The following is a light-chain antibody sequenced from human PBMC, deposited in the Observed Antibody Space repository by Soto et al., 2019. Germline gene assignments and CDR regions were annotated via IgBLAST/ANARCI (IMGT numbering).Light chain of an antibody. CDR1: QRVSSNY. J-gene: IGKJ1*01. CDR2: GAS. Sequence: EIVLTQSPGTLSLSPGERATLSCRASQRVSSNYLAWYQQKPGQAPRLLIYGASTRATGIPGRFSGSGSGTDFTLTIGRLEPEDGAVYYCQQYCRTPRTFGQGTKVEIK. CDR3: QQYCRTPRT. V-gene: IGKV3-20*01.